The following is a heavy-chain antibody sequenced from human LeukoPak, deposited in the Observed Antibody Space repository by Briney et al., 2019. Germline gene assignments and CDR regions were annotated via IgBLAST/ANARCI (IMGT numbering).Heavy chain of an antibody. J-gene: IGHJ3*02. V-gene: IGHV5-51*01. CDR2: IYPGDSES. Sequence: GESLKISCKGSGYSFTSYWIGWVRQMPGKGLEWMGIIYPGDSESRDSPSFQGQATISADKSISTAYLQWSSREAAGTALYYCARIMTMDAFDNWGQGTMVTVSS. CDR3: ARIMTMDAFDN. CDR1: GYSFTSYW. D-gene: IGHD3-3*01.